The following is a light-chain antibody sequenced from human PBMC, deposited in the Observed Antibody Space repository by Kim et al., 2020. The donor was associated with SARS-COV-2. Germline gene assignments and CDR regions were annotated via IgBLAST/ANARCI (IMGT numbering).Light chain of an antibody. CDR3: NSRDNSDNHVL. V-gene: IGLV3-19*01. CDR2: GKN. Sequence: ALGLTVRITCQGASLRSYYATWYQQKPGQAPLLVIYGKNNRPSGIPDRFSGSSSGSTASLTITGAQAEDEADYYCNSRDNSDNHVLFGGGTQLTVL. CDR1: SLRSYY. J-gene: IGLJ2*01.